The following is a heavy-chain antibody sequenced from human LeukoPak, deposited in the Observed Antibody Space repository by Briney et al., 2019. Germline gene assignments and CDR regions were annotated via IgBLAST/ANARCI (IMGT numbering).Heavy chain of an antibody. CDR3: ARGGLIQRHAFDI. CDR1: GFTFDDYG. CDR2: INWNGGST. D-gene: IGHD1-1*01. V-gene: IGHV3-20*04. J-gene: IGHJ3*02. Sequence: GGSLRLSCAASGFTFDDYGMSWVRHVPGKGLEWGSGINWNGGSTGNADSVKGRFTISRDNAKNSLYLQMNSLRGEDTALYYCARGGLIQRHAFDIWGQGTMVTVSS.